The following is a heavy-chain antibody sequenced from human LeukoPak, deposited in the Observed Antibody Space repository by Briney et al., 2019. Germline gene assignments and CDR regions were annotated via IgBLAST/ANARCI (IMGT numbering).Heavy chain of an antibody. CDR3: ARGVEPLAANTLAY. CDR2: ISWNSGSK. V-gene: IGHV3-9*01. CDR1: GFTFDDYA. D-gene: IGHD1-14*01. Sequence: GGSLRLSCAASGFTFDDYAMHWVRHAPGKGLEWVSGISWNSGSKGYADSVKGRFTISRDNSKNTLYLEMNSLSPDDTAVYYCARGVEPLAANTLAYWGQGTLVTVSS. J-gene: IGHJ4*02.